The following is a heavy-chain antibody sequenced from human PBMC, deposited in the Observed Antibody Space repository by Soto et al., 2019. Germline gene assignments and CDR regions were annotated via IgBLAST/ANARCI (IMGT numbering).Heavy chain of an antibody. CDR2: INPDGSKT. CDR3: VREPWGFSCTWYYY. D-gene: IGHD6-13*01. V-gene: IGHV3-74*01. J-gene: IGHJ4*02. CDR1: QFSFSSYW. Sequence: PVGFLRLSCASSQFSFSSYWMHWVRQVPGKGPAWVSRINPDGSKTEYADSVKGRFTISRDNTNNTLYLQMNSLRVEDTAMYYCVREPWGFSCTWYYYWGQGTLVTVS.